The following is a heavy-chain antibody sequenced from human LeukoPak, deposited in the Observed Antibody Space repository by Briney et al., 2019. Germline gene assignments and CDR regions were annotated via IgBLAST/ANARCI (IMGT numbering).Heavy chain of an antibody. CDR1: GGSLSSSSYY. J-gene: IGHJ6*03. Sequence: SGTLSLTCTVSGGSLSSSSYYGGWIRQPPGKGLEWIGSIYYSGSTYYNPSLKSRVTISVDTSKNQFSLKLSSVTAADTAVYYCVAFGGVIVTPYYYYYMDVWGKGTTVTVSS. V-gene: IGHV4-39*01. CDR2: IYYSGST. D-gene: IGHD3-16*02. CDR3: VAFGGVIVTPYYYYYMDV.